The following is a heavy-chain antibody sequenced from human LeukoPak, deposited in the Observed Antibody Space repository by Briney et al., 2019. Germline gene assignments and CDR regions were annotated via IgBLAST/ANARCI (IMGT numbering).Heavy chain of an antibody. CDR1: GGSISSGSYC. CDR2: IYTSGST. D-gene: IGHD3-22*01. CDR3: ARVAYYDSSGYSIFDY. V-gene: IGHV4-61*02. Sequence: SETLSLTCTVSGGSISSGSYCWSWIRQPAGKGLEWIGRIYTSGSTNYNPSLKSRVTISVDTSKNQFSLKLSSVTAADTAVYYCARVAYYDSSGYSIFDYWGQGTPVTVSS. J-gene: IGHJ4*02.